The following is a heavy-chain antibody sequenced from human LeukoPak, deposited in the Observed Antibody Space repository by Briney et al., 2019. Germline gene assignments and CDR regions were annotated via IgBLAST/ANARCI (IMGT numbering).Heavy chain of an antibody. J-gene: IGHJ4*02. V-gene: IGHV1-18*01. Sequence: GASVKVSCKTSGYTFTNYGISWVRQAPGQGLEWMGWISAYNGNTNYAQKLQGRVTMTTDTSTSTAYMELRSLRSDDTAVYNCARVDSSGLGHYWGQETLVTVSS. CDR1: GYTFTNYG. CDR3: ARVDSSGLGHY. D-gene: IGHD3-22*01. CDR2: ISAYNGNT.